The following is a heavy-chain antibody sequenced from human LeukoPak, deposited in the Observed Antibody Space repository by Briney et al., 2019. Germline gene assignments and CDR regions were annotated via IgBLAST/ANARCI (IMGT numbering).Heavy chain of an antibody. J-gene: IGHJ4*02. CDR2: ISGSGGST. CDR1: GFTFSSYA. Sequence: GRSLRLSCAASGFTFSSYAMSWVRQAPGKGLEWVSAISGSGGSTYYADSVKGRFTISRDNSKNTLYLQMNSLRAEDTAVYYCAKDPNLVVVPAAIPRAVAENYWGQGTLVTVSS. V-gene: IGHV3-23*01. CDR3: AKDPNLVVVPAAIPRAVAENY. D-gene: IGHD2-2*01.